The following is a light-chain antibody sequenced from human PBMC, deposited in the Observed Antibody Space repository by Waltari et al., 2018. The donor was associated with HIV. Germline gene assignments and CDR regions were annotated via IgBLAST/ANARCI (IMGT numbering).Light chain of an antibody. CDR3: SSYTSSRTLV. J-gene: IGLJ3*02. CDR1: SSDIGLYNY. Sequence: QSALTQPASVSGSPGQSITISCTGTSSDIGLYNYVSWYQQHPGKAPKLMIYDIGKRPSGISDRFSGAKSGNTASLTISGRQAGDEADYYCSSYTSSRTLVFGGGTELTVL. CDR2: DIG. V-gene: IGLV2-14*01.